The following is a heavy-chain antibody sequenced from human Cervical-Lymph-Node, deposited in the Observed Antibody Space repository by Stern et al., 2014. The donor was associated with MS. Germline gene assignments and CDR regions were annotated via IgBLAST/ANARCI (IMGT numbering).Heavy chain of an antibody. J-gene: IGHJ4*02. D-gene: IGHD1-14*01. CDR2: IYPGDSET. CDR1: GFKFSIYW. Sequence: QLVQSGAELIRPGESLKISCKGSGFKFSIYWIAWVRQMPGKGLEWMGVIYPGDSETRYSPSFQGQVTMSADKSTSTAYLQWSSLNASDTAMYFCARQTTAWASDVWGQGTLVTVSS. V-gene: IGHV5-51*01. CDR3: ARQTTAWASDV.